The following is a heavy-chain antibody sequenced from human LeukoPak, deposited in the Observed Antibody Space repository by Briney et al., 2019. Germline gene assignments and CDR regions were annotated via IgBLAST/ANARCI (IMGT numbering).Heavy chain of an antibody. CDR2: ISAYNGNT. Sequence: ASVKVSCKASGYTFTSYGISWVRQAPGQGLEWMGWISAYNGNTNYAQKLQGRVTMTTDTSTSTAYMELRSLRSDDTAVYYCARDGIVVVPAASKEKTANDYWGQGTLATASS. J-gene: IGHJ4*02. CDR1: GYTFTSYG. D-gene: IGHD2-2*01. CDR3: ARDGIVVVPAASKEKTANDY. V-gene: IGHV1-18*01.